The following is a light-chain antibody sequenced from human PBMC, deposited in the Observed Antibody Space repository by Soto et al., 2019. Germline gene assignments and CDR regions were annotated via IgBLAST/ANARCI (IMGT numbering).Light chain of an antibody. V-gene: IGKV3-20*01. J-gene: IGKJ1*01. CDR2: DAS. Sequence: EIVLTQSPGTLSLSPGERATLSCRASQSVSSSYVAWYQQKPGQAPRLLIYDASSRATGIPDRFSGSESGTDFTLTISRLEPEDFAVYYCQQYGSSPWTFGQGTKVEV. CDR1: QSVSSSY. CDR3: QQYGSSPWT.